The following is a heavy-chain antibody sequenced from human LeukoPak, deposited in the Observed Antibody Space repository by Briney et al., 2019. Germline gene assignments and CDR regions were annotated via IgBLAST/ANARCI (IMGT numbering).Heavy chain of an antibody. V-gene: IGHV3-20*04. Sequence: GGSLRLSCAASGFTFSSYAMSWVRQAPGKGLEWVSGINWNGGSTGYADSVKGRFTISRDNAKNSLYLQMNSLRAEDTAVYYCAELGITMIGGVWGKGTTVTVSS. CDR2: INWNGGST. J-gene: IGHJ6*04. CDR3: AELGITMIGGV. CDR1: GFTFSSYA. D-gene: IGHD3-10*02.